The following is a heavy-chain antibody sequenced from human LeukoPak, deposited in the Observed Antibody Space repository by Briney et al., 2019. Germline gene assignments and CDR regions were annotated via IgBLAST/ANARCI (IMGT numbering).Heavy chain of an antibody. J-gene: IGHJ5*02. CDR3: ARQEMVRGVIYWFDP. D-gene: IGHD3-10*01. Sequence: PSETLSLTCAVYGGSFSGYYWSWIRQPPGKGLEWIGEINHSGSTNHNPSLKSRVTISVDTSKNQFSLKLSSVTAADTAVYYCARQEMVRGVIYWFDPWGQGTLVTVSS. V-gene: IGHV4-34*01. CDR2: INHSGST. CDR1: GGSFSGYY.